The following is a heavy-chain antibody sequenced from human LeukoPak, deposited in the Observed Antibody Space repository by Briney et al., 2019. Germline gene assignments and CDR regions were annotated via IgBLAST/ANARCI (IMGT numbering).Heavy chain of an antibody. CDR3: ARDEGIVVVTSWVY. CDR1: GYTFTGYY. V-gene: IGHV1-2*02. CDR2: INPNSGGT. D-gene: IGHD3-22*01. Sequence: GASVKVSCKASGYTFTGYYMHWVRQAPGQGLEWMGWINPNSGGTNYAQRFRGRVTMTRDTSISTAYMELSRLRSDDTAVYYCARDEGIVVVTSWVYWGQGTLVTVSS. J-gene: IGHJ4*02.